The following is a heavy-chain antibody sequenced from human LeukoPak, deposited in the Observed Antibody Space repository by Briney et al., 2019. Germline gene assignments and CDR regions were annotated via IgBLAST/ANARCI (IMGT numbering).Heavy chain of an antibody. J-gene: IGHJ4*02. D-gene: IGHD2-2*01. CDR2: IYNRGST. V-gene: IGHV4-39*01. Sequence: SETLSLTCSVSGGSISSSSNYWGWIRQPPGKGLEWIGNIYNRGSTYYNPSLKSRVTISVDTSKNQFSLTLSSVTAADTAVYYCARHREYCSNITCYPFDFDYWGQGTLVTVSS. CDR1: GGSISSSSNY. CDR3: ARHREYCSNITCYPFDFDY.